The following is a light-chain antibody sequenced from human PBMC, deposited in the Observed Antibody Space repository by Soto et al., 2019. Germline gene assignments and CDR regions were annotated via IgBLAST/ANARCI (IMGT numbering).Light chain of an antibody. J-gene: IGKJ1*01. CDR1: QTISTW. CDR2: DAS. V-gene: IGKV1-5*01. Sequence: DIQMTQSPSTLSGSVGDGVTITCRASQTISTWMAWYQQKPGKAPKLLVYDASTLQSGVASRFSGSGSGTEFTLIISGLQPDDSATYYCQQYTNTNNPWMFGQGTKVDIK. CDR3: QQYTNTNNPWM.